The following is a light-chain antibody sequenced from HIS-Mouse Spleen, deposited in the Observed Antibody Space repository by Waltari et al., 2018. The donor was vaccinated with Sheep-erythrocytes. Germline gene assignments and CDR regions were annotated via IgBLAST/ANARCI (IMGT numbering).Light chain of an antibody. V-gene: IGLV2-11*01. CDR3: CSYAGSYNHV. CDR2: DVS. CDR1: SSDVGGYHY. J-gene: IGLJ1*01. Sequence: QSALTQPRSVSGSPGPSVTISCTGTSSDVGGYHYVSWYPQHPVQAPKLMIYDVSKRPSGVPDRFSGSKSGNTASLTISGLQAEDEADYYCCSYAGSYNHVFATGTKVTVL.